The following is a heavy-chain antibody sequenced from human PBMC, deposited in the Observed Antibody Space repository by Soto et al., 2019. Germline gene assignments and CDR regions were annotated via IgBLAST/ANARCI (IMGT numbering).Heavy chain of an antibody. J-gene: IGHJ4*01. CDR1: GFPFSSYV. D-gene: IGHD6-13*01. V-gene: IGHV3-30*03. CDR2: VSFDGTNN. Sequence: VGSLRLSCAASGFPFSSYVFHWVRQAPGKGLEWVAVVSFDGTNNYYAESVGGRFTISRDNSKNTVYLQMNSLRADDTAVYYCARDHGYSSSWYYFDYWGHGALVTVSS. CDR3: ARDHGYSSSWYYFDY.